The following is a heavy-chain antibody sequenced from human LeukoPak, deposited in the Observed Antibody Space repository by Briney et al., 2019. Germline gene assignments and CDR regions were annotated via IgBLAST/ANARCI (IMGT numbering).Heavy chain of an antibody. CDR2: MYSGGST. Sequence: PVGCLRLSCTASRFTARSNYMSWVRQSPRKGLEWVSIMYSGGSTDYADSVKGRFIISRDHSKNTLNLQMNSLRAEDTAVYYCARDRYCSGGSCYGDAFDLWGQGTMVTVSS. CDR1: RFTARSNY. J-gene: IGHJ3*01. D-gene: IGHD2-15*01. V-gene: IGHV3-53*01. CDR3: ARDRYCSGGSCYGDAFDL.